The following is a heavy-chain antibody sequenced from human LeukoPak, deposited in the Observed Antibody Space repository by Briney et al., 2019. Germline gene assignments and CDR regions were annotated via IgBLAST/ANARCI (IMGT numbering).Heavy chain of an antibody. V-gene: IGHV3-33*06. J-gene: IGHJ3*02. CDR3: AKDLAPIRPGAFDI. CDR1: GFTFSSYG. CDR2: IWYDGSNK. D-gene: IGHD6-6*01. Sequence: GRSLRLSCAASGFTFSSYGMHWVRQAPGKGLEWVAVIWYDGSNKYYADSVKGRFTISRDNSKNTLYLQMNSLRAEDTAVYYCAKDLAPIRPGAFDIWGQGTMVTVSS.